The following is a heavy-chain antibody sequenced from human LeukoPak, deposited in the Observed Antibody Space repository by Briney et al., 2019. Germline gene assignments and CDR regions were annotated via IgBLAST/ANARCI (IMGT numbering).Heavy chain of an antibody. J-gene: IGHJ4*02. V-gene: IGHV3-23*01. CDR1: GFTFSSYG. CDR3: AKAFDSLPPPVEWAGTDY. D-gene: IGHD6-19*01. CDR2: ISGSGGST. Sequence: PGGSLRLSCAASGFTFSSYGMHWVRQAPGKGLEWISAISGSGGSTYYSDSVKGRFTISRDNSKNTLYLQMNSLRAEDTAVYYCAKAFDSLPPPVEWAGTDYWGQGTLVTVSS.